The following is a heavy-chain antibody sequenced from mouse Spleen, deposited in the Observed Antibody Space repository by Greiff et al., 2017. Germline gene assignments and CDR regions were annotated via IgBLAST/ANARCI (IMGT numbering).Heavy chain of an antibody. Sequence: VQLQQSGPELVKPGASVKISCKASGYAFSSSWMNWVKQRPGKGLEWIGRIYPGDGDTNYNGKFKGKATLTADKSSSTAYMQLSSLTSEDSAVYFCARGCITTVSFDYWGQGTTLTVSS. CDR1: GYAFSSSW. D-gene: IGHD1-1*01. CDR2: IYPGDGDT. CDR3: ARGCITTVSFDY. J-gene: IGHJ2*01. V-gene: IGHV1-82*01.